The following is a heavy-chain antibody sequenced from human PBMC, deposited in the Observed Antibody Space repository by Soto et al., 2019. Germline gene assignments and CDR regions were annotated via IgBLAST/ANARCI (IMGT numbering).Heavy chain of an antibody. CDR3: ARGAARAVADMFDY. D-gene: IGHD2-15*01. V-gene: IGHV4-4*07. Sequence: PSETLSLTCTVSGGSISGYYWSWIRQTAEKGLEWIGRIYTSENTDYSPSLKSRVTMSLDTSKNQFSLKLTSVTAADTAVYYCARGAARAVADMFDYWGQGSLVTVSS. CDR2: IYTSENT. CDR1: GGSISGYY. J-gene: IGHJ4*02.